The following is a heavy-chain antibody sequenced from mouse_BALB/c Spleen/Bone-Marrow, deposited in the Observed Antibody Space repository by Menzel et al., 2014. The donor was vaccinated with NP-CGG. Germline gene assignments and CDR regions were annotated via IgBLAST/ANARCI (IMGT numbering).Heavy chain of an antibody. Sequence: VQLKESGPGLVKPSQPVSLTCTVTGISITTGNYRWSWIRRFPGNKLEWIGYIYYSGTITYNPSLTSRTTITRDTSKNQFFLEMNSLTAEDTATYYCARGAMITTGYFDYWGQGTTLTVSS. V-gene: IGHV3-5*02. J-gene: IGHJ2*01. D-gene: IGHD2-4*01. CDR2: IYYSGTI. CDR1: GISITTGNYR. CDR3: ARGAMITTGYFDY.